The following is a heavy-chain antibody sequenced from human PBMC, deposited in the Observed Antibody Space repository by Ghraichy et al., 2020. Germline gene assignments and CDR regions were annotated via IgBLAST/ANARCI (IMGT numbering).Heavy chain of an antibody. CDR1: GGSFSGYY. J-gene: IGHJ4*01. D-gene: IGHD3-22*01. Sequence: SETLSLTCAVYGGSFSGYYWSWIRQPPGKGLEWIGEINHSGSTNYNPSLKSRVTISVDTSKNQFSLKLSSVTAADTAVYYCARGIDSSGYDYYFDYWGQEPWSPSPQ. V-gene: IGHV4-34*01. CDR3: ARGIDSSGYDYYFDY. CDR2: INHSGST.